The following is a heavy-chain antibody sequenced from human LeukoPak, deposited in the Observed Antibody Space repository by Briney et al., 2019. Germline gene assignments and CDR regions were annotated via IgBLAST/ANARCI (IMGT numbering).Heavy chain of an antibody. J-gene: IGHJ6*02. D-gene: IGHD2-21*01. CDR2: ISGSGGST. CDR3: ATSEKNRYYIHA. CDR1: GFTFSSYA. Sequence: GGSLRLSCAASGFTFSSYAMSWVRQAPGKGLEWVSAISGSGGSTYYADSVKGRFTISRDNSKNTLYLQMNSLRAEDTAVYFCATSEKNRYYIHAWGQGTTVIVSS. V-gene: IGHV3-23*01.